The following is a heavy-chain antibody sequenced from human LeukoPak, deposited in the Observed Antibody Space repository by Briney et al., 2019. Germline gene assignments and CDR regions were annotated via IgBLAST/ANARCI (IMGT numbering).Heavy chain of an antibody. CDR2: IYSGGST. V-gene: IGHV3-53*04. CDR3: ASGIAAAALDY. Sequence: GGSLRLSCAASGFTASSNYMSWVRQAPGQGLEWVSVIYSGGSTYYADSVKGQFTISRHNSKNTLYLQMNSLRAEDTAVYYCASGIAAAALDYWGQGTLVTVSS. D-gene: IGHD6-13*01. CDR1: GFTASSNY. J-gene: IGHJ4*02.